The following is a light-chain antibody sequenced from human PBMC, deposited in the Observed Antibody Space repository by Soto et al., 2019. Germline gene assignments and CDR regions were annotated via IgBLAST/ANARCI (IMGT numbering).Light chain of an antibody. Sequence: EIVLTQSPATLSLSPGERATLSCRASQNINTHLAWYQQRPDQVPRLLIYEASNRATGIPARFSGSGSGTDFTLTISSLEPEDFAVYYCLQRSNWLTFGGGTKVEIK. CDR3: LQRSNWLT. CDR1: QNINTH. V-gene: IGKV3-11*01. CDR2: EAS. J-gene: IGKJ4*01.